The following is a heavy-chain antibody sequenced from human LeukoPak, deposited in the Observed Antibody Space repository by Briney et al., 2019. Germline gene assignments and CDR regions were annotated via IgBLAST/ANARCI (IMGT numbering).Heavy chain of an antibody. D-gene: IGHD2-2*01. CDR1: GGSFGGYF. J-gene: IGHJ4*02. V-gene: IGHV4-34*01. CDR2: INHSGST. CDR3: ASPYRYCSSTSCYAV. Sequence: SETLSLTCAVYGGSFGGYFWNWIRQPPGKGLEWIGEINHSGSTNYNPSLKSRVTISVDTSKNQFSLKLSSVTAADTAVYYCASPYRYCSSTSCYAVWGQGTLVTVSS.